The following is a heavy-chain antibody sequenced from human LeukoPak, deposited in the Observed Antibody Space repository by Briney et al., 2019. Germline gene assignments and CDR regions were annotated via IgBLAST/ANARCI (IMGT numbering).Heavy chain of an antibody. CDR2: IGAYNGNT. D-gene: IGHD3-3*01. J-gene: IGHJ4*02. CDR1: GGTFSSYA. Sequence: ASVKVSCKASGGTFSSYAISWVRQAPGQGLEWMGWIGAYNGNTNYAQKLQGRVTMTTDTSTSTAYMELRSLRSDDTAMYYCARGGQIFGVVIDYWGQGTLVTVSS. CDR3: ARGGQIFGVVIDY. V-gene: IGHV1-18*01.